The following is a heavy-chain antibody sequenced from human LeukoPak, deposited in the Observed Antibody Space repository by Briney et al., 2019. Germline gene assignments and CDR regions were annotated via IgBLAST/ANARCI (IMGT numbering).Heavy chain of an antibody. CDR3: ARDGVLRYFDWSFDY. Sequence: PGGSLRLSCAASGFTFSRYWMHWVRQAPGKGLVWVSGVNSDGSDTNYADSVKGRFTISRDNSKNTLYLQMNSLRAEDTAVYYCARDGVLRYFDWSFDYWGQGTLVTVSS. CDR2: VNSDGSDT. D-gene: IGHD3-9*01. CDR1: GFTFSRYW. J-gene: IGHJ4*02. V-gene: IGHV3-74*01.